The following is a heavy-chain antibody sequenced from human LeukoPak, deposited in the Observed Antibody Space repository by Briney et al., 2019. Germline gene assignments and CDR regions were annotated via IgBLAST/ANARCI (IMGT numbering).Heavy chain of an antibody. CDR1: GGSISSSSYY. V-gene: IGHV4-39*07. CDR3: ARDPQLRTRSYYYYYVDV. D-gene: IGHD1-26*01. Sequence: SETLSLTCTVSGGSISSSSYYWGWIRQPPGKGLEWIGSIYYSGSTYYNPSLKSRVTISVDTSKNQFSLKLSSVTAADTAVYYCARDPQLRTRSYYYYYVDVWGKGTTVTVSS. J-gene: IGHJ6*03. CDR2: IYYSGST.